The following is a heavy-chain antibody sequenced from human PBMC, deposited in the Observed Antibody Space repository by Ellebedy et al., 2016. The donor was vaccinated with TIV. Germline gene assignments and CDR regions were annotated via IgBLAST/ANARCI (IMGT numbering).Heavy chain of an antibody. D-gene: IGHD3-9*01. CDR3: AREGYDILTGYNSGMDV. V-gene: IGHV4-61*01. J-gene: IGHJ6*02. Sequence: SETLSLTCTVSGDSVSSGSHFRNWIRQPPGKGLEWIGYIYKSGTTNYNPSLKSRVTMSVDMSKNQFSLSVTSVTAADTAVYYCAREGYDILTGYNSGMDVWGQGTTVTVSS. CDR1: GDSVSSGSHF. CDR2: IYKSGTT.